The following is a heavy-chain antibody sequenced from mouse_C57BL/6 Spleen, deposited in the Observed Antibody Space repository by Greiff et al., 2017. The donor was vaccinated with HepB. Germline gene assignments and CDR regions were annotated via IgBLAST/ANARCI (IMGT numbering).Heavy chain of an antibody. CDR1: GFNIKNTY. D-gene: IGHD2-4*01. J-gene: IGHJ2*01. CDR3: APGDYDVPNYFDY. V-gene: IGHV14-3*01. CDR2: IDPANGNT. Sequence: EVKLQESVAELVRPGASVKLSCTASGFNIKNTYMHWVKQRPEQGLEWIGRIDPANGNTKYAPKFQGKATITADTSSNTAYLQLSSLTSEDTAIYYCAPGDYDVPNYFDYWGQGTTLTVSS.